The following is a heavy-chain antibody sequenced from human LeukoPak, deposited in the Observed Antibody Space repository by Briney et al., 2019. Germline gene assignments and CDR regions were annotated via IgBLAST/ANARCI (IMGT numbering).Heavy chain of an antibody. J-gene: IGHJ4*02. D-gene: IGHD3-9*01. Sequence: SETLSLTCTVSGGSISSYYWSWIRQPPGKGLEWIGYIYYSGSTNYNPSLKSRVTISVGTSKNQFSLKLSSVTAADTAVYYCAREEGLTGSFDYWGQGTLVTVSS. V-gene: IGHV4-59*01. CDR3: AREEGLTGSFDY. CDR2: IYYSGST. CDR1: GGSISSYY.